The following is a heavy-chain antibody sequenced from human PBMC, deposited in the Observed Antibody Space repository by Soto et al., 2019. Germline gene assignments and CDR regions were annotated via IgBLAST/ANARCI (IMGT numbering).Heavy chain of an antibody. V-gene: IGHV3-30-3*01. J-gene: IGHJ6*02. CDR2: ISYDGSNK. D-gene: IGHD1-26*01. CDR1: GFTFSSYA. CDR3: AGVLLIVGATTGYYYYYGMDV. Sequence: GGSLRLSCAASGFTFSSYAMHWVRQAPGKGLEWVAVISYDGSNKYYADSVKGRFTISRDNSKNTLYLQMNSLRAEDTAVYYCAGVLLIVGATTGYYYYYGMDVWGQGTTVTVSS.